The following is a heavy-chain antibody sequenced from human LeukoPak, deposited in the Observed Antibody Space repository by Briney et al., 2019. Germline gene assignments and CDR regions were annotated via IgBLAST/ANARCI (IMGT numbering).Heavy chain of an antibody. V-gene: IGHV4-39*07. CDR1: GGSISTGNYY. J-gene: IGHJ3*02. D-gene: IGHD5-24*01. Sequence: PSETLSLTCTVSGGSISTGNYYWGWIRQPPGKGLEWIGSLYYTGSTYYNPSLKSRVTISRDTAKNQFSLKLSSVTAADTAPYYCVRRPVEYNAFDIWGQGTMVTVSS. CDR3: VRRPVEYNAFDI. CDR2: LYYTGST.